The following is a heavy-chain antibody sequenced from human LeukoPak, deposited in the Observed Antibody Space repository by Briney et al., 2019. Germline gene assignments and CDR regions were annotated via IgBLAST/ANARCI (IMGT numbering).Heavy chain of an antibody. CDR3: ATDLNYYASGSYYPY. D-gene: IGHD3-10*01. V-gene: IGHV3-66*01. J-gene: IGHJ4*02. CDR2: IYSGGST. CDR1: GFTVSSNY. Sequence: GGSLRLSCAASGFTVSSNYMSWVRQAPGKGLEWVSVIYSGGSTYYADSVKGRFTISRDNSKNTLWLQMNSLRAEDTAVYYCATDLNYYASGSYYPYWGQGTLVTVSS.